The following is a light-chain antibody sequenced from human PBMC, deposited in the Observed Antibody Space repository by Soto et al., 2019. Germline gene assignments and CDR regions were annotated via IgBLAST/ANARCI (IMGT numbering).Light chain of an antibody. CDR2: DAS. V-gene: IGKV1-5*01. CDR1: QSIDNW. J-gene: IGKJ1*01. CDR3: QQYKSSRT. Sequence: DIQMTQSPSTLSASVRDRVTITCRASQSIDNWLAWYQQKPGKAPRLLIYDASTLESGVPSRFSGSGSGTEFILTISSLQPDDSATYYCQQYKSSRTIGPGTKVDIK.